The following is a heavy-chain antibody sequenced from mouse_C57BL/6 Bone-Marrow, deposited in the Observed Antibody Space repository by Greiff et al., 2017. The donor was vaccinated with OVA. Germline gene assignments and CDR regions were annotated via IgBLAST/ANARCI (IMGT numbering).Heavy chain of an antibody. CDR3: SRTITAVVAPYYFDY. J-gene: IGHJ2*01. V-gene: IGHV1-55*01. CDR1: GYTFTSYW. CDR2: IYPGSGST. D-gene: IGHD1-1*01. Sequence: VQLQQSGAELVKPGASVKMSCKASGYTFTSYWIPWVKQRPGQGLEWIGDIYPGSGSTNYNQKFKSKATLTVDTSSSTAYMQLSSLTSEDSAVYYCSRTITAVVAPYYFDYWGQGTTLTVSS.